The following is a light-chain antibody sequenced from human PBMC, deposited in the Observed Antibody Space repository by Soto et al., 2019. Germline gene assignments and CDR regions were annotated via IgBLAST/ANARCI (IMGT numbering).Light chain of an antibody. CDR2: GNS. V-gene: IGLV1-40*01. Sequence: QSVLTQPPSVSGAPGQRVTISCTGSSSNIGAGSDVHWYQQLPGTAPKLLIYGNSNRPSGVPDRFSGSKSGTSASLAITGLQAEDEADYYCQSYDSSRVVFGGGTKLTVL. CDR3: QSYDSSRVV. CDR1: SSNIGAGSD. J-gene: IGLJ2*01.